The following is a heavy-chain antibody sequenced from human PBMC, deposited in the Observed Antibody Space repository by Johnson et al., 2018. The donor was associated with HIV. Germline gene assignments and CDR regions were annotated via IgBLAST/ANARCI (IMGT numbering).Heavy chain of an antibody. V-gene: IGHV3-15*01. D-gene: IGHD3-3*01. Sequence: VQLVESGGGLVKPGGSLRLSCAASGFSFTNARMSWVRQAPGKGLEWVGRIKSKSDGGTTDYAAPVEGRCTISRDDSKNTLSLQMNSLKTEDTAVYYCASDRTYHPMFGGVENAFDVWGQGTMVTVSS. CDR2: IKSKSDGGTT. J-gene: IGHJ3*01. CDR3: ASDRTYHPMFGGVENAFDV. CDR1: GFSFTNAR.